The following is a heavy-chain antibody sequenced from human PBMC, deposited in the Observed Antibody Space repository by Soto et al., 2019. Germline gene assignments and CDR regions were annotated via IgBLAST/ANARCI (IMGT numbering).Heavy chain of an antibody. Sequence: GGSLRLSCAASGFTFSSYAMSWVRQAPGKGLEWVSAISGSGGSTYYADSVKGRFTISRDNSKNTLYLQMNSLRAEDTAVYYCAKARSYYDILTGPSGGYYYYGMDVWGQGTTVTVSS. J-gene: IGHJ6*02. CDR3: AKARSYYDILTGPSGGYYYYGMDV. CDR2: ISGSGGST. V-gene: IGHV3-23*01. D-gene: IGHD3-9*01. CDR1: GFTFSSYA.